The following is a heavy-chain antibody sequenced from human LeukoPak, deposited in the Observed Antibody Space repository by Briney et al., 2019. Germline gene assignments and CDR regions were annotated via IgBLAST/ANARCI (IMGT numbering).Heavy chain of an antibody. CDR2: IIPIFGTA. Sequence: ASVKVSCKASGGTFSSYAISWVRQAPGQGLEWMGGIIPIFGTANYAQKFQGRVTITADESTSTAYMELSSLRSEDTAVYYCARDGYERYFDWLRGSRAFDIWGQGTMVTVSS. CDR1: GGTFSSYA. J-gene: IGHJ3*02. V-gene: IGHV1-69*13. CDR3: ARDGYERYFDWLRGSRAFDI. D-gene: IGHD3-9*01.